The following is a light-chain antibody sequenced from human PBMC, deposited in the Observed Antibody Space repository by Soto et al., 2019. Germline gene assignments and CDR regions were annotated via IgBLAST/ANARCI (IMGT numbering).Light chain of an antibody. J-gene: IGLJ2*01. V-gene: IGLV1-40*01. Sequence: QSVLTQPPSVSGAPRQRVTISCTGSSSNIAAGYDVHWYQHLPGTAPKLLIYANSNRPSGVPDRFSGSKSATSASLAITGLQTDDEADYYCQSYDSSLSVVFGGGTKLTVL. CDR3: QSYDSSLSVV. CDR1: SSNIAAGYD. CDR2: ANS.